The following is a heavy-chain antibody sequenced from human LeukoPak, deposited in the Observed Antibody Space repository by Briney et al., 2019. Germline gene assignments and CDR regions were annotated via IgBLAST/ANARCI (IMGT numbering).Heavy chain of an antibody. Sequence: GEALKISCKGSGYSFTSYWIGWVRQMPGKGLEWMGIIYPGDSDTRYSPSFQGQVTISADKSISTAYLQCSSLKASDTAMYYCARHGQQLVRGTWFDPWGQGTLVTVSS. J-gene: IGHJ5*02. D-gene: IGHD6-13*01. V-gene: IGHV5-51*01. CDR2: IYPGDSDT. CDR1: GYSFTSYW. CDR3: ARHGQQLVRGTWFDP.